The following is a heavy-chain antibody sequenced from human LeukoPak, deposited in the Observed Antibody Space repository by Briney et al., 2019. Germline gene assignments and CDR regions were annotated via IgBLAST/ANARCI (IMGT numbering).Heavy chain of an antibody. V-gene: IGHV3-53*01. CDR2: IYSGGAT. Sequence: GGSLRLSCAASGFIVSSNYMSWVRQAPGEGLEWVSVIYSGGATHYADSVKGRFTISRDNSKNTLFLQMNSLRAEDTAVYFCARGGGLDVWGQGATVTVSS. J-gene: IGHJ6*02. CDR3: ARGGGLDV. D-gene: IGHD3-16*01. CDR1: GFIVSSNY.